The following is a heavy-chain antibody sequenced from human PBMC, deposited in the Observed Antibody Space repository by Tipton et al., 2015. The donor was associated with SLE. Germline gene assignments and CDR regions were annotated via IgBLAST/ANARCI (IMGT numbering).Heavy chain of an antibody. CDR1: GYTFPNYV. CDR2: ISAHNGNT. D-gene: IGHD2-15*01. Sequence: QVQLVQSEAELKKPGASVKVSCKASGYTFPNYVLNWVRQAPGQGLEWMGWISAHNGNTKLQQKFQGRVLMTTDTSTNTAFMELRGLRYDDTALYYCVRDAVGWFDTWGQGTLVTVSS. J-gene: IGHJ5*02. V-gene: IGHV1-18*01. CDR3: VRDAVGWFDT.